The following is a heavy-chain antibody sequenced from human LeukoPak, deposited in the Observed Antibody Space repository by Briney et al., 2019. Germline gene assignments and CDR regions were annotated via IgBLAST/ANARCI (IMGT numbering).Heavy chain of an antibody. CDR2: INHSGST. V-gene: IGHV4-34*01. D-gene: IGHD3-10*01. CDR1: GGSFSGYY. CDR3: ARGPSNYYGSGSYYGAIDY. J-gene: IGHJ4*02. Sequence: SETLSLTCAVYGGSFSGYYWSWIRQPPGKGLEWIGEINHSGSTNYNPSLKSRVTISVDTSKNQFSPKLSSVTAADTAVYYCARGPSNYYGSGSYYGAIDYWGQGTLVTVSS.